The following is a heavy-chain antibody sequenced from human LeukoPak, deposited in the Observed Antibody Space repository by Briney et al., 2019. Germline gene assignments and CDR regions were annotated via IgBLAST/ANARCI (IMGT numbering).Heavy chain of an antibody. Sequence: SETLSLTCTVSGXSISSYYWSWIRQPPGKGLEWIGYIYYSGSTNYNPSLKSRVTISVDTSKNQFSLKLSSVTAADTAVYYCARGLAAAGHLTAVDYWGQGTLVTVSS. J-gene: IGHJ4*02. CDR3: ARGLAAAGHLTAVDY. CDR1: GXSISSYY. CDR2: IYYSGST. V-gene: IGHV4-59*01. D-gene: IGHD6-13*01.